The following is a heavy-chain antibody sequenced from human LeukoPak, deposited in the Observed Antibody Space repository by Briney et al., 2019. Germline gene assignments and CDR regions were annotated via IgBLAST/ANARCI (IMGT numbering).Heavy chain of an antibody. CDR2: ISYDGSNK. J-gene: IGHJ4*02. CDR1: GFTFSSYA. V-gene: IGHV3-30-3*01. CDR3: ARDRGVAVAGNLYY. D-gene: IGHD6-19*01. Sequence: GRSLRLSCAASGFTFSSYAMHWVRQAPGKGLEWVAVISYDGSNKYYADSVKGRFTISRDNSKNTLYLQMNSLRAEDTAVYYCARDRGVAVAGNLYYWGQGTLVTVSS.